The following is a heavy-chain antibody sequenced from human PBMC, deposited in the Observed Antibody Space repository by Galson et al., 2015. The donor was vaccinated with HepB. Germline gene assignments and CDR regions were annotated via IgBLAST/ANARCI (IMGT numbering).Heavy chain of an antibody. CDR1: GYTFNSYG. V-gene: IGHV1-18*01. J-gene: IGHJ4*02. Sequence: SVKVSCKASGYTFNSYGITWVRQAPGQGLEWMGWISTYNGNTKYAEKFQGRVTMTTDTSTSTAYMELMSLRSDDTAVYYCARWVVQGVIINSHLDFDYWGQGTLVTVSS. CDR2: ISTYNGNT. D-gene: IGHD3-10*01. CDR3: ARWVVQGVIINSHLDFDY.